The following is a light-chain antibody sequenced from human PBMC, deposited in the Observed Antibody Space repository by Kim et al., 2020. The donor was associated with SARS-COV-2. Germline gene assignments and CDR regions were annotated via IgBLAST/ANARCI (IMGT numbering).Light chain of an antibody. Sequence: PGERAALSCRASQSVARNYLAWYQQKPGQAPRLLVHGASSRATGIPDRFTGSGSGADFALTISRLEPEDFAVYYCQQYATSPLTFGQGTRLEIK. CDR2: GAS. CDR1: QSVARNY. J-gene: IGKJ5*01. CDR3: QQYATSPLT. V-gene: IGKV3-20*01.